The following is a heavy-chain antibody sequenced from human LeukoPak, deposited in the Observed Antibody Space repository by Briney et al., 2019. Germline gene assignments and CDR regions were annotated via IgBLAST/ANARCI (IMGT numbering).Heavy chain of an antibody. J-gene: IGHJ4*02. D-gene: IGHD3-10*01. V-gene: IGHV4-34*01. CDR3: ARDLGSYYFDY. CDR1: GGSFSGYY. CDR2: INHSGST. Sequence: SETLSLTCAVYGGSFSGYYWSWIRQPPGKGLEWIGEINHSGSTNYNPSLKSRVTISVDTSKNQFSLKLSSVTAADTAVYYCARDLGSYYFDYWGQGTLVTVSS.